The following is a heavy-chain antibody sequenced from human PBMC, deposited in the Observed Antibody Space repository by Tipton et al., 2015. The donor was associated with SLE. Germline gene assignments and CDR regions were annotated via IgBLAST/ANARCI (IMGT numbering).Heavy chain of an antibody. J-gene: IGHJ4*02. V-gene: IGHV3-30*04. CDR3: ALSLTTIFSYFDY. Sequence: SLRLSCAASGFTFSSYAMHWVRQAPGKGLEWVAAISYDGSNKYYADSVKGRFTISRDNSKNTLCLQMNSLRAEDTAVYYCALSLTTIFSYFDYWGQGTLVTVSS. CDR2: ISYDGSNK. CDR1: GFTFSSYA. D-gene: IGHD3-9*01.